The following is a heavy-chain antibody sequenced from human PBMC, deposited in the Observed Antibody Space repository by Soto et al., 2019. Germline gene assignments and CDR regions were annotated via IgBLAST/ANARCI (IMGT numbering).Heavy chain of an antibody. V-gene: IGHV1-18*04. Sequence: ASVQVSCKTSADTCTTYGGSWVRQAPGQGLEWMGWISAYNGNTNYAQKLQGRVTMTTDPTTSTAYMELRGLRSDDTAVYYCASDRYYYGSGSYYISGIDPWGQGTLVTVSS. D-gene: IGHD3-10*01. J-gene: IGHJ5*02. CDR1: ADTCTTYG. CDR2: ISAYNGNT. CDR3: ASDRYYYGSGSYYISGIDP.